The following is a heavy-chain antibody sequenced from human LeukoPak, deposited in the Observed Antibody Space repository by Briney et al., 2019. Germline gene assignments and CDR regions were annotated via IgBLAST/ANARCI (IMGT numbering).Heavy chain of an antibody. CDR3: ARDLRSYYYDSSGYYLGGDY. J-gene: IGHJ4*02. D-gene: IGHD3-22*01. V-gene: IGHV3-23*01. Sequence: PGGSLGRSCAASGFTFSSYAMSWVRQAPGKGLEWVSAISGSGGSTYYADSVKGRFTISRDNSKNTLYLQMNSLRAEDTAVYYCARDLRSYYYDSSGYYLGGDYWGQGTLVTVSS. CDR1: GFTFSSYA. CDR2: ISGSGGST.